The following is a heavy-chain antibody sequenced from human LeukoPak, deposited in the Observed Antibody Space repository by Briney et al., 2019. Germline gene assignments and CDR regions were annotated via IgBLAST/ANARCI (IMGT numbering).Heavy chain of an antibody. CDR1: GFTFSSYA. CDR3: ARDYYDRSGYSMYYYYYYMDV. V-gene: IGHV3-30*04. CDR2: ISYDGSNK. D-gene: IGHD3-22*01. Sequence: GGSLRLSCAASGFTFSSYARHWVRQAPGKGLEWVGVISYDGSNKYYAYSVKGRFTLSKDNSKNTLYLHMNSLRAEDTAVYYCARDYYDRSGYSMYYYYYYMDVWGKGTTVTVSS. J-gene: IGHJ6*03.